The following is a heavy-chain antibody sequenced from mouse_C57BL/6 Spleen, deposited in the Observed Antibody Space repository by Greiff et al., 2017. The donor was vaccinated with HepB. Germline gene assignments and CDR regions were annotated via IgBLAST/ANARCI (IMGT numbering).Heavy chain of an antibody. D-gene: IGHD2-1*01. CDR2: INPYNGGT. CDR3: SRNDLLWSSYSMDY. CDR1: GYTFTDYY. J-gene: IGHJ4*01. Sequence: EVQLQQSGPVLVKPGASVKMSCKASGYTFTDYYMNWVKQSHGKSLEWIGVINPYNGGTSYNQKFKGKATLTVDKSSSTAYMELNSLTSEDYAVYYGSRNDLLWSSYSMDYWGQGTSVTVSS. V-gene: IGHV1-19*01.